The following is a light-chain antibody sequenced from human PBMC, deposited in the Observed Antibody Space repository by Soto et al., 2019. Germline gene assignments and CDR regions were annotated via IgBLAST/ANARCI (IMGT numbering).Light chain of an antibody. Sequence: VLTQSPAALSVSPGERATLSCRASQTVSRNLAWYQQRPGQAPRLLIYDISNRAAGVPARCSGSGSETEFTLTIRSLQSEDFAFYFYQQYNNWPSFGQGTRLEIK. CDR1: QTVSRN. J-gene: IGKJ5*01. V-gene: IGKV3-15*01. CDR3: QQYNNWPS. CDR2: DIS.